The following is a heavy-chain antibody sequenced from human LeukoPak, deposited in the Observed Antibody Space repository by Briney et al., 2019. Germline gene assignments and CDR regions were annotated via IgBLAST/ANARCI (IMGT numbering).Heavy chain of an antibody. Sequence: PETLSLTCTVSGGSISSYYWSWIRQPPGKGLEWIGYIYYSGSTNYNPSLKSRVTISVDTSKNQFSLKLSSVTAADTAVYYCARVGSLGFDHWGHGTLVSVSS. D-gene: IGHD6-6*01. V-gene: IGHV4-59*08. CDR1: GGSISSYY. CDR2: IYYSGST. CDR3: ARVGSLGFDH. J-gene: IGHJ5*02.